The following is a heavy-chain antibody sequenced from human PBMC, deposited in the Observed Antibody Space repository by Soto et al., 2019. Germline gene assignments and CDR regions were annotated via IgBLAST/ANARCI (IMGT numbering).Heavy chain of an antibody. V-gene: IGHV3-48*02. CDR1: GFTFSSYS. CDR3: ARVIMDV. Sequence: PGGSLRLSCAASGFTFSSYSMNWVRQAPGKGLEWVSYISSSSSTIYYADSVKGRFTISRDNVKNPLYLQMNSLRDEDTAVYYCARVIMDVWGQGTTVTVSS. J-gene: IGHJ6*02. CDR2: ISSSSSTI.